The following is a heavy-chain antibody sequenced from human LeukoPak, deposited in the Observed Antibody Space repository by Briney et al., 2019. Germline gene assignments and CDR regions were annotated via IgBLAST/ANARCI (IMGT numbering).Heavy chain of an antibody. Sequence: SETLSLTRTVSGGSVSSGSYYWSWIRQPPGKGLEWIGYIYYSGSTNYNPSLKSRVTISVDTSKNQSSLKLSSVTAADTAVYYCARGLILFWYYYDSSGSFDYWGQGTLVTVSS. CDR3: ARGLILFWYYYDSSGSFDY. J-gene: IGHJ4*02. D-gene: IGHD3-22*01. CDR1: GGSVSSGSYY. CDR2: IYYSGST. V-gene: IGHV4-61*01.